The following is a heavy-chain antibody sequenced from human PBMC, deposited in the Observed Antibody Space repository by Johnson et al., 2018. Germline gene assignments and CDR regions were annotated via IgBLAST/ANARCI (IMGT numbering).Heavy chain of an antibody. V-gene: IGHV4-59*01. D-gene: IGHD4-17*01. J-gene: IGHJ6*02. CDR3: ARELMRGDYYYYYGMDG. CDR2: IYYSGST. Sequence: QVQLQESGPGLVKPSETLSLSCTVSGGSISPYSWSWIRQPPGKRLEWIGYIYYSGSTNYNPSLKRRVTISVDTSKNQFSLKLTAGTAADTAVEYCARELMRGDYYYYYGMDGWGQGTTVTVSS. CDR1: GGSISPYS.